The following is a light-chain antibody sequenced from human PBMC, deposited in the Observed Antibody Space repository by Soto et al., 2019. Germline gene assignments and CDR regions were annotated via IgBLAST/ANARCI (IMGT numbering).Light chain of an antibody. CDR1: QSVSSY. V-gene: IGKV3-11*01. J-gene: IGKJ2*01. Sequence: EIVMTQSPATLSLSPGERATLSCRASQSVSSYLAGYQQKPGQAPRLLIYDASNRATGIPARFSGSGSGTDFTLTISSLEPEDFAVYYCQQRSNWSPYTFGQGTKLEIK. CDR2: DAS. CDR3: QQRSNWSPYT.